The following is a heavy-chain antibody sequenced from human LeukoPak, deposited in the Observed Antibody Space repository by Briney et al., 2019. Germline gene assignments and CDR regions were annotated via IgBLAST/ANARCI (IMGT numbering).Heavy chain of an antibody. D-gene: IGHD6-13*01. CDR1: GFTFSSYG. CDR2: ISYDGSNK. V-gene: IGHV3-30*18. J-gene: IGHJ3*02. Sequence: GRSLRLSCAASGFTFSSYGMHWVRQAPGKGLEWVAVISYDGSNKHHADSVKGRFTISRDNSKNTLYLQMNSLRDEETAVYYCAKEYSSSLKDAFDIWGQGTMVTVSS. CDR3: AKEYSSSLKDAFDI.